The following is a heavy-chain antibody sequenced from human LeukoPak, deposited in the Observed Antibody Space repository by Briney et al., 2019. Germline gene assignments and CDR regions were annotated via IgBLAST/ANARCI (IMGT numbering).Heavy chain of an antibody. Sequence: ASVTVSFKSSGYTFSGYYIHWVRQAPGQGLEWMGWINPNSGDTNYAQKFQGRVTMASDTSISTAYMELSRLRSDDTAVFYCARGRRGRYSADYDYWGQGTLVTVSS. CDR2: INPNSGDT. J-gene: IGHJ4*02. D-gene: IGHD1-26*01. CDR3: ARGRRGRYSADYDY. V-gene: IGHV1-2*02. CDR1: GYTFSGYY.